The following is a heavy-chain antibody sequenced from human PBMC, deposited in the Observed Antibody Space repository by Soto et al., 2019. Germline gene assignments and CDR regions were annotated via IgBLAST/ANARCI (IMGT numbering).Heavy chain of an antibody. CDR2: IYYSGST. Sequence: SETLSLTCTVSGGSISSSSYYWGWIRQPPGKGLEWIGSIYYSGSTYYNPSLKSRVTISVDTSKNQFSLKLSSVTAADTAVYYCATGDYNDVDAFDIWGQGTMVTVSS. D-gene: IGHD4-17*01. J-gene: IGHJ3*02. CDR3: ATGDYNDVDAFDI. CDR1: GGSISSSSYY. V-gene: IGHV4-39*01.